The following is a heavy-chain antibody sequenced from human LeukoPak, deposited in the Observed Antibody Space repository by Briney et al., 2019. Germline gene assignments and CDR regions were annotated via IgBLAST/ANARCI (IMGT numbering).Heavy chain of an antibody. J-gene: IGHJ4*01. CDR1: GGSFSGYY. V-gene: IGHV4-34*01. Sequence: SETLSIPCAVYGGSFSGYYWSCIRQPPGKGLEWIGEINHSGSTNYNPSLKSRVTISVDTSKNQFSLKLSSVTAADTAVYYCARRLCGGDCFSTFSYWGPGTLVNVSS. D-gene: IGHD2-21*02. CDR3: ARRLCGGDCFSTFSY. CDR2: INHSGST.